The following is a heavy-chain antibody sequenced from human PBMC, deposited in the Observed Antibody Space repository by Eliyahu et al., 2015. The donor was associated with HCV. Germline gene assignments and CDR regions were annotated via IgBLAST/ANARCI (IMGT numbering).Heavy chain of an antibody. V-gene: IGHV4-34*01. J-gene: IGHJ4*02. CDR1: GGSFSGYY. Sequence: QVQLQQWGAGLLKPSETLSLTCAVYGGSFSGYYWSWIRQPPGKGLEWIGEINHSGSTNYNPSLKSRVTISVDTSKNQFSLKLSSVTAADTAVYYCARGRLGTLVLLWFRDSTIFDYWGQGTLVTVSS. CDR2: INHSGST. D-gene: IGHD3-10*01. CDR3: ARGRLGTLVLLWFRDSTIFDY.